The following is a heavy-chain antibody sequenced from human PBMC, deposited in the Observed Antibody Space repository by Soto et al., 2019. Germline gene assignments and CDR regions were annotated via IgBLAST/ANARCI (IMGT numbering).Heavy chain of an antibody. V-gene: IGHV4-4*02. J-gene: IGHJ4*02. Sequence: SETLSLTCAVSGGSISSSNWWSWVRQPPGKGLEWIGEIYHSGSTNYNPSLKSRVTISVDKSKNQFSLKLSSVTAADTAVYYCARQWFGELFYLDYWGQGTLVTVSS. CDR1: GGSISSSNW. CDR3: ARQWFGELFYLDY. CDR2: IYHSGST. D-gene: IGHD3-10*01.